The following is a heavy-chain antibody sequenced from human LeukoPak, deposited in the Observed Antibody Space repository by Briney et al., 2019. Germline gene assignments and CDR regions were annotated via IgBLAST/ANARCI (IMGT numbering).Heavy chain of an antibody. V-gene: IGHV4-59*01. CDR2: IYYSGGT. CDR3: ARGLMVRGGNFDY. D-gene: IGHD3-10*01. CDR1: GGSISSYY. J-gene: IGHJ4*02. Sequence: SETLSLTCTVSGGSISSYYWSWIRQPPGKGLEWIGYIYYSGGTNYNPSLKSRVTISVDTSKNQFSLKLSSVTAADTAVYYCARGLMVRGGNFDYWGQGTLVTVSS.